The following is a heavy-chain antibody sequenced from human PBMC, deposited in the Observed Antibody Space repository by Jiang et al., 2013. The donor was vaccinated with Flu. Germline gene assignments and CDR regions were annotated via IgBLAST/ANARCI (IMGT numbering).Heavy chain of an antibody. CDR1: GGSISNYY. Sequence: GSGLVKPSETLSLTCTVSGGSISNYYWNWMRQPPGKGLEWIGYIYDGGNTNYNPSLKSRVTISVDTSKNHFSLKLSSVTAADTAVYYCARHGYGSYYGMDVWGKGTTVTVSS. D-gene: IGHD5-12*01. CDR2: IYDGGNT. J-gene: IGHJ6*04. V-gene: IGHV4-59*08. CDR3: ARHGYGSYYGMDV.